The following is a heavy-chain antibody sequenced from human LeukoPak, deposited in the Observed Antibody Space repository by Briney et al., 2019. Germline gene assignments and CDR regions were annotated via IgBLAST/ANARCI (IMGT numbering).Heavy chain of an antibody. J-gene: IGHJ4*02. D-gene: IGHD3-10*01. CDR3: ARSSMFRGVTVDY. Sequence: SETLSLTCTVSGGSISSSSFYWGWIRQPPGEALEWIGSIYHSGYTYYNPSLKSRVTISVDTSKSQFFLKLSSVTAADTAVYYCARSSMFRGVTVDYWGQGTLVTVSS. V-gene: IGHV4-39*01. CDR1: GGSISSSSFY. CDR2: IYHSGYT.